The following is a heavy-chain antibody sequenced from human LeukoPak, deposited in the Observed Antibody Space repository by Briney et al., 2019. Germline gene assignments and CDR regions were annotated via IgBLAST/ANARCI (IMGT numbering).Heavy chain of an antibody. CDR1: GFTFSSYA. CDR3: AKASGGSYYGTFFDS. J-gene: IGHJ4*02. CDR2: ISGSGGSA. D-gene: IGHD3-10*01. V-gene: IGHV3-23*01. Sequence: GGSLRLSCAASGFTFSSYAMSWVRQAPGKGLEWVSAISGSGGSAYYAESVKGRFTISRDSSKNTVYMQMNSLRAEDTALYYCAKASGGSYYGTFFDSWGQGTLVTVSS.